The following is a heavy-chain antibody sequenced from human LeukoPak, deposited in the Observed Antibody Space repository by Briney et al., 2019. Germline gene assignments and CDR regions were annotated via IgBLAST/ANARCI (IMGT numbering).Heavy chain of an antibody. CDR2: ISSSSTTI. CDR1: GFTFSSYS. D-gene: IGHD1-26*01. V-gene: IGHV3-48*04. Sequence: GGSLRLSCAASGFTFSSYSMKWVRQAPGKELEWISYISSSSTTIYYADSVKDRFTISRDNAKNSLFLQMNSLRSEDTAVYYCAREPHGTYHTPGDYWGQGTLVTVSS. J-gene: IGHJ4*02. CDR3: AREPHGTYHTPGDY.